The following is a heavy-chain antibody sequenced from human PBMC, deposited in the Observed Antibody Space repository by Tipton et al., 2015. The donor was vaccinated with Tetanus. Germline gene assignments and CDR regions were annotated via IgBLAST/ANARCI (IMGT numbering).Heavy chain of an antibody. J-gene: IGHJ4*02. Sequence: GLVKPSETLSLTCTVSGGSVSGGDYHWSWIRQPPGKGLEWIGYSHYSGSTSSNPSLKSRVTISLDTSKNQFSLKLRSVTAADTAVYYYARGVTDGYNRRFDYWGQGTLVAVSP. CDR1: GGSVSGGDYH. CDR3: ARGVTDGYNRRFDY. CDR2: SHYSGST. V-gene: IGHV4-61*08. D-gene: IGHD5-24*01.